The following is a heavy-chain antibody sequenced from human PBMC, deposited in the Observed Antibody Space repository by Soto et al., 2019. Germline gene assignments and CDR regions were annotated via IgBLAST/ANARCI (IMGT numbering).Heavy chain of an antibody. Sequence: QVQLVQSGAEVKKPGSSVKVSCKSSGGTFSTYAISWVRQAPGQGLEWMGAVIPIFRSANYAQKFQGRVTITADEFTTTAYMELSSLRSDDPAIYFCARRDSKYDSAGYPPFDSWGQGTLVTVSS. CDR1: GGTFSTYA. J-gene: IGHJ5*01. CDR2: VIPIFRSA. V-gene: IGHV1-69*01. D-gene: IGHD3-22*01. CDR3: ARRDSKYDSAGYPPFDS.